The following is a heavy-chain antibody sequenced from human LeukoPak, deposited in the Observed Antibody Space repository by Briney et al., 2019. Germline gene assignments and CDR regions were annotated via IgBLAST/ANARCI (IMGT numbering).Heavy chain of an antibody. Sequence: SETLSLTCAVYGGSFSGYYWSWIRQPPGKGLEWIGSIYYSGSTYYNPSLKSRVTISVDTSKNQFSLKLSSVTAADTAVYYCARASIAGNWFDPWGQGTLVTVST. CDR1: GGSFSGYY. V-gene: IGHV4-34*01. J-gene: IGHJ5*02. CDR3: ARASIAGNWFDP. CDR2: IYYSGST. D-gene: IGHD6-6*01.